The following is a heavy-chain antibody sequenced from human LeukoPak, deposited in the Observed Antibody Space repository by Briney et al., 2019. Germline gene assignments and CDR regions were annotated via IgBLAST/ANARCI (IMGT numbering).Heavy chain of an antibody. J-gene: IGHJ5*02. CDR1: GGSISSYY. V-gene: IGHV4-59*08. D-gene: IGHD3-10*01. CDR3: ARRWFGKKRGFDP. CDR2: IYYSGST. Sequence: SETLSLTCTVSGGSISSYYWSWIRQPPGKGLEWIGYIYYSGSTNYNPSLKSRVTISVDTSKNQFSLKLSSVTAADTAVYYCARRWFGKKRGFDPWGQGTLVTVSS.